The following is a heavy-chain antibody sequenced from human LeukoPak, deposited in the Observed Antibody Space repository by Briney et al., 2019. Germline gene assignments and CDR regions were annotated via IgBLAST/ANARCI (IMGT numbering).Heavy chain of an antibody. J-gene: IGHJ3*02. CDR3: ASRVGREYTYDDAFDI. CDR1: GGTFSSYA. V-gene: IGHV1-69*04. CDR2: IIPILGIA. D-gene: IGHD5-18*01. Sequence: GASVKVSCKASGGTFSSYAISWVRQAPGQGLEWMGRIIPILGIANYAQKFQGRVTITADKSTSTAYMELSSLRSEDTAVYYCASRVGREYTYDDAFDIWGQGTMVTVSS.